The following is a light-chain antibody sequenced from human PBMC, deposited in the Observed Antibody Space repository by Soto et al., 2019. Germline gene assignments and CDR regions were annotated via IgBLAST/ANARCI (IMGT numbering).Light chain of an antibody. J-gene: IGKJ1*01. CDR3: QQYGSSPT. CDR1: QSVSSNY. V-gene: IGKV3-20*01. CDR2: GAS. Sequence: EVMLKQSPGTLSLSPGEGASLSCRASQSVSSNYLAWYQQKPGQAPRLLIHGASSRATGIPDRFSGSGSGTDFTLTISRLEPEDFAVYYCQQYGSSPTFGQGTKVDI.